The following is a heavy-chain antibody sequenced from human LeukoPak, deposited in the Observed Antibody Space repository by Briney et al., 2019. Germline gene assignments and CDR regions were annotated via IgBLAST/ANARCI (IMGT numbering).Heavy chain of an antibody. CDR3: ARDASMVRGVPSYYFDY. J-gene: IGHJ4*02. CDR2: IYTSGST. V-gene: IGHV4-4*07. CDR1: GGSISSYY. Sequence: PSETLSLTCTVSGGSISSYYWSWIRQPAGKGLEWIGRIYTSGSTNYNPSLKSRVTMSVDTSKNQFSLKLSSVTAADTAVYYCARDASMVRGVPSYYFDYWGQGTLVTVSS. D-gene: IGHD3-10*01.